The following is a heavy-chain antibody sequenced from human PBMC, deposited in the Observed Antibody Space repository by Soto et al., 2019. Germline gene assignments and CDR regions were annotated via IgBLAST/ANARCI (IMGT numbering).Heavy chain of an antibody. V-gene: IGHV1-8*01. CDR1: GYTFTNYD. J-gene: IGHJ6*02. CDR3: ASTQTIVWIGEVYHYGLDV. D-gene: IGHD3-10*01. Sequence: ASVKVSCKASGYTFTNYDINWVRQAPGQGLEWVGLMNPNTGDTGYAPKFQGRVSMTRDTSISTAYMELTSLRSEDTAVYYCASTQTIVWIGEVYHYGLDVWGQGTTVTVSS. CDR2: MNPNTGDT.